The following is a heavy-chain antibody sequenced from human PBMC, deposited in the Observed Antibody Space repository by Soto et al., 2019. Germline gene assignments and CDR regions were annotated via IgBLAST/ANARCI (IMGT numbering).Heavy chain of an antibody. D-gene: IGHD2-2*01. CDR1: GFTFSSYA. CDR3: AKCAVARGYQLPNNWFDP. Sequence: PGGSLRLSCAASGFTFSSYAMTWVRQAPGEGLEWVSAISGSGRTTYSADSVKGRFTISRDNSKNTLYLQMNSLRAEDTAVYYCAKCAVARGYQLPNNWFDPWGQGTLVTVSS. J-gene: IGHJ5*02. CDR2: ISGSGRTT. V-gene: IGHV3-23*01.